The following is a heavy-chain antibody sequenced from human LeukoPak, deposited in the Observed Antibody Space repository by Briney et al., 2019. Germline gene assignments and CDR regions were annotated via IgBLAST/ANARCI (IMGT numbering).Heavy chain of an antibody. CDR1: GFTFSSYS. Sequence: GGSLRLSCAASGFTFSSYSMNWVRQAPGKGLEWVSYISSSSSTIYYADSVKVRFTISRDNAKNSLYLQMNSLRDEDTAVYYCARDSGYSGPGLGDYWGQGTLVTVSS. CDR3: ARDSGYSGPGLGDY. D-gene: IGHD5-12*01. J-gene: IGHJ4*02. V-gene: IGHV3-48*02. CDR2: ISSSSSTI.